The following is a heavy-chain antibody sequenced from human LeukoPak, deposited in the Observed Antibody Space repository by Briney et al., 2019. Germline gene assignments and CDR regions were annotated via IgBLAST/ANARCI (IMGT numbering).Heavy chain of an antibody. J-gene: IGHJ4*02. CDR3: AKLTTS. D-gene: IGHD4-11*01. V-gene: IGHV3-23*01. Sequence: QTGGSLRLSCVASGFPFSSYWMTWVRQAPGKGLEWVAVTVGGGDGTYYADSVKGRFTISRDNSNNTLYLQMSSLRAEDTAVYYCAKLTTSWGQGTLVTVSS. CDR1: GFPFSSYW. CDR2: TVGGGDGT.